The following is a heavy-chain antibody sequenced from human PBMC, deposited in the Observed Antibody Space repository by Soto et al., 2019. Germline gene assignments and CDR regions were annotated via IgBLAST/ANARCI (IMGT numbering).Heavy chain of an antibody. D-gene: IGHD3-16*01. CDR1: GYTFTSYG. V-gene: IGHV1-18*04. J-gene: IGHJ4*02. CDR3: GGGGGGGVPRAGGDY. Sequence: QVQLVQSGAEVKKPGASVKVSCKASGYTFTSYGISWVRQAPGQGLEWMGWISAYNGNTNYAQKLQGRVTMTTDTSTSTAYRGVRSLRTDERGVYYWGGGGGGGVPRAGGDYWGQGTLVTVSS. CDR2: ISAYNGNT.